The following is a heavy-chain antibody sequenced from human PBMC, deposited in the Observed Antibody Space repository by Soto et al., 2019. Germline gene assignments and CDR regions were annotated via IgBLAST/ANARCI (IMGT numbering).Heavy chain of an antibody. CDR2: ISGSGGST. V-gene: IGHV3-23*01. J-gene: IGHJ1*01. D-gene: IGHD3-3*01. CDR3: AKCPKPGSITIFGVVIMAEYFQH. Sequence: PGGSMRLSSAASGFTFRGHAVSWVRQAQGKGLEWVSAISGSGGSTYYADSVKGRFTISRDNSKNTVYLQMNSRRAEDTAVYYCAKCPKPGSITIFGVVIMAEYFQHWGQGTLVTVSS. CDR1: GFTFRGHA.